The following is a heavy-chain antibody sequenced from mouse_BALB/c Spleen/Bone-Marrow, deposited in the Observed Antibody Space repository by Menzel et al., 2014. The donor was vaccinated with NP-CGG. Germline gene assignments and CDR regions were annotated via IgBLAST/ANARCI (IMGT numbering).Heavy chain of an antibody. D-gene: IGHD2-3*01. CDR3: ARLDGYYVAMDY. CDR1: GYTFTDYN. CDR2: TYPYNGGT. Sequence: EVKLVESGPELVKPGASVKISCKASGYTFTDYNMHWVKQSHGKSLEWIGYTYPYNGGTGYNQKFKSKATLTVDNSSSTAYMELRSLTSEDSAVYYCARLDGYYVAMDYWGQGTSVTVSS. V-gene: IGHV1S29*02. J-gene: IGHJ4*01.